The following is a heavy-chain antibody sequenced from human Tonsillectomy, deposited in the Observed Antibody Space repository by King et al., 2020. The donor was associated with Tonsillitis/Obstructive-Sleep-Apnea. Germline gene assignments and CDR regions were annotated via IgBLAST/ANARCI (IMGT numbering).Heavy chain of an antibody. CDR2: IYPGDSDT. J-gene: IGHJ4*02. Sequence: VQLVESGAEVKKPGESLKISCKGSGYSFTSYWIGWVRQMPGKGLEWMGIIYPGDSDTRYSPSFQGQVTISADKSISTAYLQWSSLKASDSAMYYCARHKGVATIRYYFDYCGQGTLVTVSS. V-gene: IGHV5-51*01. CDR3: ARHKGVATIRYYFDY. D-gene: IGHD5-12*01. CDR1: GYSFTSYW.